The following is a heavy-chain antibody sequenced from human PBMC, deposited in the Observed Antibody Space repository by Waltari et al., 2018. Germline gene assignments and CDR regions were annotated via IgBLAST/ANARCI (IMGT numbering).Heavy chain of an antibody. D-gene: IGHD3-22*01. Sequence: QVQLVQSGAEVKKPGASVQVSCKASGYTFTGSYMHWVRQAPGQGLEWMGWINPNSGSTNYAQKFQGRVTMTRDTSISTAYMELSRLRSDDTAVYYCARDNSNYYDSSGYPHWGQGTLVTVSS. CDR2: INPNSGST. CDR1: GYTFTGSY. CDR3: ARDNSNYYDSSGYPH. J-gene: IGHJ4*02. V-gene: IGHV1-2*02.